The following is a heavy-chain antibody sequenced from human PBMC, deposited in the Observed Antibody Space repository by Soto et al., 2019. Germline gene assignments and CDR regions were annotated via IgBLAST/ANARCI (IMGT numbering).Heavy chain of an antibody. V-gene: IGHV4-30-4*01. D-gene: IGHD5-12*01. CDR1: GGSISSGYYY. J-gene: IGHJ4*02. CDR3: ASAEMATMDY. CDR2: IYYIGST. Sequence: SETLSLTCTVSGGSISSGYYYWSWIRQPPGKGLEWIGYIYYIGSTYYNPSLKSRVTISVDTSKNQFSLKLSSVTAADTAVYYSASAEMATMDYWGEGTLVTVYS.